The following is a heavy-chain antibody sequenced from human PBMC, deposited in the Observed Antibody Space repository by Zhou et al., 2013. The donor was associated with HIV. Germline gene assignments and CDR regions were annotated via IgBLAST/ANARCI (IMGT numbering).Heavy chain of an antibody. V-gene: IGHV1-69*04. Sequence: QVHLVQSGTEVKKPGSSVRVPCKTSGGTFTGYAITWVRQAPGQGLEWMGRIIPILGIPNYAQKFQGRVTISADKSTSTAYMELSSLRSEDTAVYYCARGFQLLLNEYNWFDPWGQGTLVTVSS. J-gene: IGHJ5*02. CDR2: IIPILGIP. D-gene: IGHD2-15*01. CDR1: GGTFTGYA. CDR3: ARGFQLLLNEYNWFDP.